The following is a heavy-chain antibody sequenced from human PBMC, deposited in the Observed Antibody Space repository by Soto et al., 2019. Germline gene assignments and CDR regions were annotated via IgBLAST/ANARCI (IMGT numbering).Heavy chain of an antibody. CDR2: INHAGET. D-gene: IGHD3-3*01. J-gene: IGHJ5*02. V-gene: IGHV4-34*01. Sequence: SSETLSLTCAAFGESFSGYYWNWIRQPPGKGLEWIGEINHAGETTYNPSLKSRVTISIDTSKNQFSLNLYSVTAPDTAIYFCARVRDWYDPWGQGTLVTVSS. CDR3: ARVRDWYDP. CDR1: GESFSGYY.